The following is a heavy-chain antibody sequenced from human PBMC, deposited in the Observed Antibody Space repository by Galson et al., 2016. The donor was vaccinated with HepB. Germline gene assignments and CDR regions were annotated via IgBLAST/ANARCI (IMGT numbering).Heavy chain of an antibody. D-gene: IGHD1-14*01. CDR3: AKYKIYYCMDV. CDR1: GFTFSTYN. Sequence: SLRLSCAGFGFTFSTYNINWVRQVPGKGLEWVSYISSGSGTIYYADSVKGRFTTSRDNARNSLYLQMNSLRDEDTAVYYCAKYKIYYCMDVWGKGTTVTVSS. CDR2: ISSGSGTI. J-gene: IGHJ6*03. V-gene: IGHV3-48*02.